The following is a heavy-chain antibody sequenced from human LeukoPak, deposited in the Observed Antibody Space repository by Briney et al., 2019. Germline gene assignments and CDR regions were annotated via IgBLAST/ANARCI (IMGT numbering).Heavy chain of an antibody. CDR3: ARLVRYCSTNSCYPFDY. V-gene: IGHV4-39*01. J-gene: IGHJ4*02. D-gene: IGHD2-2*01. CDR1: GGSISSSSHY. CDR2: MYYSGGT. Sequence: PSETLSLTCAVSGGSISSSSHYWGWIRQPPGKGLEWIGSMYYSGGTYYNPSLKSRVTISIDTSRNQFSPKLNSVTAADTAVYYCARLVRYCSTNSCYPFDYWGQGTLVTVSS.